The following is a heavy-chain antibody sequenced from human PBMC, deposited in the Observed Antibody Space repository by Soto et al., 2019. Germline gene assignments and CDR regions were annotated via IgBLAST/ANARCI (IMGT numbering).Heavy chain of an antibody. D-gene: IGHD5-12*01. J-gene: IGHJ4*02. CDR2: IYYSGST. CDR3: ASYSGYDYSIDY. Sequence: SETLSLTCTVSGGSISSGDDYWSWIRQPPGKGLEWIGYIYYSGSTYYNPSLKSRVTISVDTSKNQFSLKLSSVTAADTAVYYCASYSGYDYSIDYWGQGTLVTVSS. CDR1: GGSISSGDDY. V-gene: IGHV4-30-4*01.